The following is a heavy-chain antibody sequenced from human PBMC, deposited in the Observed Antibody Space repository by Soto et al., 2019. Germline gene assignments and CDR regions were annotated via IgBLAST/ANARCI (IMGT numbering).Heavy chain of an antibody. D-gene: IGHD6-25*01. CDR1: GYTFTSYG. J-gene: IGHJ4*02. V-gene: IGHV1-18*01. Sequence: APVKVSCKASGYTFTSYGISWVRQAPGQGLEWMGWISAYNGNTNYAQKFQGRFTITADESTSTAYMELSSLRSEDTAVYYCARGSAEYYFDYWGQGTLVTVSS. CDR2: ISAYNGNT. CDR3: ARGSAEYYFDY.